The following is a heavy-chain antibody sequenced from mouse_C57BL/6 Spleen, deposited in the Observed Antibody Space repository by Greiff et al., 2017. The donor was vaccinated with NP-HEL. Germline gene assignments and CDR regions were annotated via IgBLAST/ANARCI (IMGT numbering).Heavy chain of an antibody. CDR2: ISSGSSTI. CDR1: GFTFSDYG. CDR3: ASSSYGHFDY. Sequence: VQLKESGGGLVKPGGSLKLSCAASGFTFSDYGMHWVRQAPEKGLEWVAYISSGSSTIYYADTVKGRFTISRDNAKNTLFLQMTSLRSEDTAMYYCASSSYGHFDYWGQGTTLTVSS. V-gene: IGHV5-17*01. D-gene: IGHD1-1*02. J-gene: IGHJ2*01.